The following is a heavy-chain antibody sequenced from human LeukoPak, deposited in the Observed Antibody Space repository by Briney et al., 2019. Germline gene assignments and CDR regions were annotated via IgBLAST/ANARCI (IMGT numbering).Heavy chain of an antibody. CDR3: ARDPDY. V-gene: IGHV4-34*01. CDR1: GGSFSGYY. Sequence: SETLSLTCDVYGGSFSGYYWSWIRQPPGKGLEWNGEIHHSGSTNYNPSLKSRVTISVDTSKKQFSLKLSSVTAADTAVYYCARDPDYWGQGTLVTVSS. CDR2: IHHSGST. J-gene: IGHJ4*02.